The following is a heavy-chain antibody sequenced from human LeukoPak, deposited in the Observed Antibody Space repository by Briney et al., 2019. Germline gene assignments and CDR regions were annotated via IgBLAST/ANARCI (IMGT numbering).Heavy chain of an antibody. CDR3: AKDRNIVVAPDWFDP. D-gene: IGHD2-15*01. Sequence: GGSLRLSCAASGFTLSSYAMSWVRQAPGKGLEWVSAISGSGGRTYYADSVKGRFTISRDNSNNTLYLQMNSLRAEDTAVYYCAKDRNIVVAPDWFDPWGQGTLVTVSS. CDR1: GFTLSSYA. J-gene: IGHJ5*02. V-gene: IGHV3-23*01. CDR2: ISGSGGRT.